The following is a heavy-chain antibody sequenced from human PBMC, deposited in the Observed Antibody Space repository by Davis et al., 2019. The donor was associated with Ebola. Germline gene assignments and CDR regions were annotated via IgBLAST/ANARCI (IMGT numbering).Heavy chain of an antibody. J-gene: IGHJ6*04. CDR1: GGSISGYV. D-gene: IGHD3-9*01. CDR3: ARGVTDILTGFVDV. CDR2: IYYSGST. Sequence: SETLSLTCTVSGGSISGYVWSWIRQPPGKGLEWIGYIYYSGSTNYNASLKSRVTISVDTSKNQFSLKLSSVTAADTAVYYCARGVTDILTGFVDVWGKGTTVTVSS. V-gene: IGHV4-59*01.